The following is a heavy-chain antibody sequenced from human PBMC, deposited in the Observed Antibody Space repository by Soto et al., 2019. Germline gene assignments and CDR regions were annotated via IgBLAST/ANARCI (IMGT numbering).Heavy chain of an antibody. J-gene: IGHJ5*02. V-gene: IGHV3-7*03. D-gene: IGHD3-16*02. Sequence: GGSLRLSCAASGFTFSSYWMSWVRQAPGRGLEWVANIKQDGSEKYYVDSVKGRFTISRDNAKNSLYLQMNSLRAEDTAVYYCARARGVMITFGGVIVIRWFDPWGQGTLVTVSS. CDR2: IKQDGSEK. CDR1: GFTFSSYW. CDR3: ARARGVMITFGGVIVIRWFDP.